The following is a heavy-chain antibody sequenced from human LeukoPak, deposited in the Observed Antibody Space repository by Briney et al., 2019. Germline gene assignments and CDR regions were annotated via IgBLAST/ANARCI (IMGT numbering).Heavy chain of an antibody. D-gene: IGHD6-13*01. Sequence: GGSLRLSCVASGFPFPTYAMMWVRQAPGKGLEWVSSVRVSDGARFYADSVKGRFTTSRDNSKNTLYLQMNSLRAEDTAVYYCARDRGAAAGTFDYWGQGTLVTVSS. V-gene: IGHV3-23*01. J-gene: IGHJ4*02. CDR2: VRVSDGAR. CDR3: ARDRGAAAGTFDY. CDR1: GFPFPTYA.